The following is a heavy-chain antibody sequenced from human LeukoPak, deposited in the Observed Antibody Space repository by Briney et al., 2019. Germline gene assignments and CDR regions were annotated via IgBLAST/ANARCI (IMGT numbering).Heavy chain of an antibody. D-gene: IGHD3-22*01. CDR3: TRDRPNYYGSDGHYYRRNGDY. CDR1: GFTFSIYA. V-gene: IGHV3-23*01. J-gene: IGHJ4*02. CDR2: ISSKGELT. Sequence: PGGSLRLSCAASGFTFSIYAMSWVRQAPGKGLEWVSSISSKGELTFYADSGKGRFTISRDNSESTLYLQMNILRAEDTAIYYCTRDRPNYYGSDGHYYRRNGDYWGQGTLVTVSS.